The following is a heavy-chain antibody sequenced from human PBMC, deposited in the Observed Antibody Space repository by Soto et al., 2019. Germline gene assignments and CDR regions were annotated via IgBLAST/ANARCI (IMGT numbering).Heavy chain of an antibody. CDR1: GYTFTSYY. Sequence: ASVKVSCKASGYTFTSYYMHWVRQAPGQGLEWMGIINPSGGSTSYAQKFQGRVTMTRDTSTSTVYMELSSLRSEDTAVYYCARERKSSGWYSPGSWFDPWGQGTLVTVYS. V-gene: IGHV1-46*01. D-gene: IGHD6-19*01. J-gene: IGHJ5*02. CDR2: INPSGGST. CDR3: ARERKSSGWYSPGSWFDP.